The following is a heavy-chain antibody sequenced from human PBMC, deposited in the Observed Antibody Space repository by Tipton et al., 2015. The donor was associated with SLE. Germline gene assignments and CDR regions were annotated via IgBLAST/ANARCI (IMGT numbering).Heavy chain of an antibody. D-gene: IGHD2-2*01. CDR3: ARDACSSTSCYGYYYMDV. J-gene: IGHJ6*03. V-gene: IGHV3-21*01. CDR1: GFTFSSYS. CDR2: ISSSSSYI. Sequence: SLRLSCAASGFTFSSYSMNWVRQAPGKGLEWVSSISSSSSYIYYADSAKGRFTISRDNAKNSLYLQMNSLRAEDTAVYYCARDACSSTSCYGYYYMDVWGKGTTVTVSS.